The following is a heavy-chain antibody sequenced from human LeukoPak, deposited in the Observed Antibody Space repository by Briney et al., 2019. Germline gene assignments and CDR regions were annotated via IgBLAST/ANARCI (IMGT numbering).Heavy chain of an antibody. CDR3: AKQSYARSLGE. J-gene: IGHJ4*02. V-gene: IGHV3-23*01. D-gene: IGHD3-10*02. CDR1: GFPFSDFS. CDR2: TNSGGTTT. Sequence: GGSLRLSCATSGFPFSDFSMTWVRQAPGKGLEWISTTNSGGTTTYYAESVKGRFTISRDNFKNALYLHMSSLRVEDTAIYYCAKQSYARSLGEGGPGTLVTVSS.